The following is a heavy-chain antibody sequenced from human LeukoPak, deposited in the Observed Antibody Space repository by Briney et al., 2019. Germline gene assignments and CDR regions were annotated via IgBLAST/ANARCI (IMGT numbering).Heavy chain of an antibody. CDR3: ASEGSSGQDWYAFDV. V-gene: IGHV1-2*02. CDR1: GFSFTGYY. Sequence: ASVKVSCKASGFSFTGYYVQWLRQAPGQGLEWVGWMYFNSGATRYAPKFQDRVTMTRDTSISTAYMELSSLRADDTAMYFCASEGSSGQDWYAFDVWGQETMVTVSS. D-gene: IGHD5-12*01. J-gene: IGHJ3*01. CDR2: MYFNSGAT.